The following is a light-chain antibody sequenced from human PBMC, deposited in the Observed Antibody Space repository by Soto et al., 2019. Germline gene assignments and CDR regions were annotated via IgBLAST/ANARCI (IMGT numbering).Light chain of an antibody. Sequence: QPVLTQPPSASGTPGQTVAISCSGTNSNIGSYTVNWYQQFPGTAPRLLIYGNIQRPSGVPDRFSGSKSDTSASLAISGLLSEDESDYYCAAWDDSLNAWVFGGGTMLTVL. CDR3: AAWDDSLNAWV. CDR2: GNI. V-gene: IGLV1-44*01. CDR1: NSNIGSYT. J-gene: IGLJ3*02.